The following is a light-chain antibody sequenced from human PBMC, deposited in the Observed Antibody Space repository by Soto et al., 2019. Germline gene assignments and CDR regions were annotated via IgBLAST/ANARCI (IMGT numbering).Light chain of an antibody. V-gene: IGKV1-5*01. CDR2: DAS. J-gene: IGKJ1*01. Sequence: DSQMTQSPSTLSASVGDRVTITCRASQSISSWLAWYQQKPGKAPKLLIYDASSLESGVPSRFSGSGSGTDFILTISSLQPEDFAIYYCQQYHKYPWTFGQGTKVDIK. CDR3: QQYHKYPWT. CDR1: QSISSW.